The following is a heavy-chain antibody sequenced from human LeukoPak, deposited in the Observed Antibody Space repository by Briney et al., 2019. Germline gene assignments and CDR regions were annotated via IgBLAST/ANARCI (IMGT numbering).Heavy chain of an antibody. Sequence: GGSLRLSCAVSRSTFSSYWMSWVRQAPGKGLEWVANIKQDGSEKYYVDSVKGRFTISRDNAKKSLYLQMSNLRAEDTAVYFCARGGGLDVWGQGATVTVSS. CDR3: ARGGGLDV. J-gene: IGHJ6*02. V-gene: IGHV3-7*03. CDR2: IKQDGSEK. D-gene: IGHD3-16*01. CDR1: RSTFSSYW.